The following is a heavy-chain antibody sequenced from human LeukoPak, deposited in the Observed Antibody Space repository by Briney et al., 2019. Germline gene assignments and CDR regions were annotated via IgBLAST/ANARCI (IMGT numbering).Heavy chain of an antibody. J-gene: IGHJ4*02. CDR1: GFTFSSYW. D-gene: IGHD5-24*01. V-gene: IGHV4-39*01. Sequence: GSLRLSCAASGFTFSSYWMSWLRQPPGKGLEWIGTIHSGGNTYYNPSLKSRVTISVDTSKNQLSVKLYSVTAADTAVYFCARPAGWLPRYYFEYWGQGTLVTVSS. CDR3: ARPAGWLPRYYFEY. CDR2: IHSGGNT.